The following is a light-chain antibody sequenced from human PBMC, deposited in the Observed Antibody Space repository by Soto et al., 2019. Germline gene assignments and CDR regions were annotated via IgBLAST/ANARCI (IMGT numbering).Light chain of an antibody. CDR3: SSYTTSSALV. CDR1: SSDVGGYAY. Sequence: SVLTQSASVSRSPGHSITIPSTGTSSDVGGYAYVSWYQQHPGKVPKLIIYEVIKRPSGVSHRFSGSKSGNTASLTISGLQTEDEADYYCSSYTTSSALVFGGGTKVTVL. J-gene: IGLJ2*01. CDR2: EVI. V-gene: IGLV2-14*01.